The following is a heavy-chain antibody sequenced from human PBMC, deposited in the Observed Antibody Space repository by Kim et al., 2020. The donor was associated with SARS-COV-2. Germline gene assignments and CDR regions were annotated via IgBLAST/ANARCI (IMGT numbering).Heavy chain of an antibody. Sequence: YADSVKGRFTISRDNSKNTLYLQMNSLRNEDMALYYCAGEERRNRGAVDIWGQGTMVTVSS. J-gene: IGHJ3*02. V-gene: IGHV3-30*03. CDR3: AGEERRNRGAVDI. D-gene: IGHD1-1*01.